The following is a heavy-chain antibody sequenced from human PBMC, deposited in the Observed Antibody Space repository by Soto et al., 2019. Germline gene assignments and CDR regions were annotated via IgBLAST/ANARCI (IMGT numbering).Heavy chain of an antibody. CDR3: ARGTRSGSYYYYGLDV. Sequence: SVEVSCKASGGTFSSYSISWVLQAPGQGLEWMGGIIPIFGTTNYARRFQGRVTITADKSTSTAYMELRSLRSEDTAVYYCARGTRSGSYYYYGLDVWGQGTTVTVSS. CDR1: GGTFSSYS. V-gene: IGHV1-69*06. CDR2: IIPIFGTT. J-gene: IGHJ6*02. D-gene: IGHD1-26*01.